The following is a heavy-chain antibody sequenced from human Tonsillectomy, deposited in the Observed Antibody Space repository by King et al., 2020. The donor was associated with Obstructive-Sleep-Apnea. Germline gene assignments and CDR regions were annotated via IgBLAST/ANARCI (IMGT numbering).Heavy chain of an antibody. CDR1: GFTFDDYG. J-gene: IGHJ4*02. CDR2: INWNGGST. D-gene: IGHD3-10*01. Sequence: VQLVESGGSVVRPGGSLRLSCAASGFTFDDYGMSWVRQAPGKGLEWVSGINWNGGSTGYADSVKGRFTISSDNAKNSLYLQMNSLSAEDTALYHCAISYDYGSGSYQFDYWGQGTLVTVSS. CDR3: AISYDYGSGSYQFDY. V-gene: IGHV3-20*01.